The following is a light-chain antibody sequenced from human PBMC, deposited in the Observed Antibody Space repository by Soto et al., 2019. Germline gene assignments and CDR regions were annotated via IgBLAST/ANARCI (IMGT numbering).Light chain of an antibody. Sequence: QSVLTQPPSASGTPGQRVTISCSGSRSNIGTNYVYWYQHLPGTAPKLLIYSNNRRPSGVPDRFSGSKSGTSASLAINGLQAEDEAHYYCQSYDNSLSGSWVFGGGTKLTVL. CDR3: QSYDNSLSGSWV. CDR2: SNN. V-gene: IGLV1-47*02. CDR1: RSNIGTNY. J-gene: IGLJ3*02.